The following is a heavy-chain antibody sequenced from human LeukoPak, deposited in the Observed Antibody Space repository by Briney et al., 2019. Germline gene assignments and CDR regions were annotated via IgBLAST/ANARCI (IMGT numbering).Heavy chain of an antibody. CDR3: ARRSSNRRGFGD. J-gene: IGHJ4*02. D-gene: IGHD3-10*01. Sequence: PSETLSLTCTVSGGSISSYYWSWIRQPPGKGLEWIGYIYYSGSTNYNPSLKSRVTISVDTSKNQFSLKLSSVTAADTAVYYCARRSSNRRGFGDWGQGTLVTVSS. CDR1: GGSISSYY. V-gene: IGHV4-59*01. CDR2: IYYSGST.